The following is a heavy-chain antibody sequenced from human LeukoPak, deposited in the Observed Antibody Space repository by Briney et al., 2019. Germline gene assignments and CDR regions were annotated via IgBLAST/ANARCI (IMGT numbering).Heavy chain of an antibody. CDR2: IYSGGST. CDR3: ARVSCDY. J-gene: IGHJ4*02. Sequence: GGSPRPSCAASGFPLSDHWMSWVRQAPGKGLEWVSVIYSGGSTYYADSVKGRFTISRDNSKNTLYLQMNSLRAEDTAVYYCARVSCDYWGQGTLVTVSS. V-gene: IGHV3-66*01. CDR1: GFPLSDHW. D-gene: IGHD6-6*01.